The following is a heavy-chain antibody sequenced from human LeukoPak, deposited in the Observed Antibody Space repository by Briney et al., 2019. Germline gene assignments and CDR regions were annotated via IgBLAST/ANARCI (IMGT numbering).Heavy chain of an antibody. D-gene: IGHD6-13*01. V-gene: IGHV5-51*01. CDR1: GSRFTSYW. J-gene: IGHJ4*02. CDR3: ARLASIAAAVFDY. CDR2: IYPGDSDT. Sequence: GASLKISCKGSGSRFTSYWIGWVRQMPGKGLEWMGIIYPGDSDTRYSPSFQGQVTISADKSISTAYLQWSSLKASDTAMYYCARLASIAAAVFDYWGQGTLVTVSS.